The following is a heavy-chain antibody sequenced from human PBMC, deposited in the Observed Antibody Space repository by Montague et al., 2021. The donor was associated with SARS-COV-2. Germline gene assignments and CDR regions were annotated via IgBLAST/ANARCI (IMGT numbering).Heavy chain of an antibody. CDR2: ISTSAYTT. D-gene: IGHD3-16*02. V-gene: IGHV3-48*03. Sequence: SLRLSCAASGFTFSNYDMNWVRKAPGKGPEWTSYISTSAYTTSYAGSVKGRFTISRDNGKNSLYLQMNSLRVEDTAVYYCTRDYRSIVGDGLDIWGQGTKVTVSS. J-gene: IGHJ3*02. CDR3: TRDYRSIVGDGLDI. CDR1: GFTFSNYD.